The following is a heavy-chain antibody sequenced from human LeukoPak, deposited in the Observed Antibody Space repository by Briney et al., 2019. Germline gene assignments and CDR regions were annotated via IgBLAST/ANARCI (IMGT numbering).Heavy chain of an antibody. V-gene: IGHV4-59*01. D-gene: IGHD3-10*01. J-gene: IGHJ6*02. CDR1: GGSISSYY. Sequence: PSETLSLTCTVSGGSISSYYWSWIRQPPGKGLEWIGYIYYSGSTNYNPSLKSRVTISVDTSKNQFSLKLSSVTAADTAVYYCASHYYGSGSYYKGLGYYGVDVWGQGTTVTVSS. CDR3: ASHYYGSGSYYKGLGYYGVDV. CDR2: IYYSGST.